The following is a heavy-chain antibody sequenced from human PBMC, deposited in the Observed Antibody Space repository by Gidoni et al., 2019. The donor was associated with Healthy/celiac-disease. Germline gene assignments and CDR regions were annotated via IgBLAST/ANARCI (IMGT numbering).Heavy chain of an antibody. Sequence: QLQLQESGPGLVKPSETLSLTCTGSGGSISSSSYYWGWIRQPPGKGLEWIGSIYYSGSTYYNPSLKSRVTISVDTSKNQFSLKLSSVTAADTAVYYCARRYYYDSSAWDYWGQGTLVTVSS. CDR3: ARRYYYDSSAWDY. CDR1: GGSISSSSYY. V-gene: IGHV4-39*01. D-gene: IGHD3-22*01. CDR2: IYYSGST. J-gene: IGHJ4*02.